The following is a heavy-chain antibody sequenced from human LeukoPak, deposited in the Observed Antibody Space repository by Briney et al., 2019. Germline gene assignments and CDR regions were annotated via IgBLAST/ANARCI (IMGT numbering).Heavy chain of an antibody. CDR2: INQDGSAK. J-gene: IGHJ4*02. Sequence: GGSLRLSCAASGFTLSGHWMTWVRQAPGKGMEWVANINQDGSAKYYVDSVKGRFTISRDNAKNSMYLQMNSLRAEDTAVYYCARWDIRGTAHQLDYWGQGTLVTVSS. D-gene: IGHD1-7*01. CDR3: ARWDIRGTAHQLDY. CDR1: GFTLSGHW. V-gene: IGHV3-7*01.